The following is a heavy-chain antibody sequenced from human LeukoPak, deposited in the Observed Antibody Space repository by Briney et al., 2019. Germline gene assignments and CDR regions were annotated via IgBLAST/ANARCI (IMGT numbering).Heavy chain of an antibody. D-gene: IGHD2-15*01. CDR2: ISAYNGNT. V-gene: IGHV1-18*01. J-gene: IGHJ3*02. CDR3: VRSGYCYGGTCHSGAFDI. Sequence: VASVMLSCKASGYTFTSYGISWVRQAPGQGLEWMGWISAYNGNTNFAQKLQGRITMTTDTSTSTAYMELRSLRSDDTAVYYCVRSGYCYGGTCHSGAFDIWGQGTVVTVSS. CDR1: GYTFTSYG.